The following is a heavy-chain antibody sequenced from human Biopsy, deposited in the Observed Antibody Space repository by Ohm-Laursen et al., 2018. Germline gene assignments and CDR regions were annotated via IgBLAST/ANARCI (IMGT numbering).Heavy chain of an antibody. V-gene: IGHV4-59*01. CDR2: IYYSGST. D-gene: IGHD3-16*02. J-gene: IGHJ3*01. Sequence: GTLSLTCTVSGGSISSDYWSWILQTPGKGLEWIGYIYYSGSTNYNPSLKSRVTISVDTSKNQFSLRLNSVTAADTAVYYCARDIMNPIGGLVARSDVFDVWGQGTMVTVSS. CDR3: ARDIMNPIGGLVARSDVFDV. CDR1: GGSISSDY.